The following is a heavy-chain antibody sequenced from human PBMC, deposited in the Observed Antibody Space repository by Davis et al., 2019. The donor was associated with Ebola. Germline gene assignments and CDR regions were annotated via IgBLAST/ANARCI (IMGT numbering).Heavy chain of an antibody. CDR2: INPKSGDT. D-gene: IGHD2-15*01. CDR3: AIGYCSGGTCQGAFDI. J-gene: IGHJ3*02. V-gene: IGHV1-2*06. CDR1: GYTFTGYN. Sequence: ASVKVSCKASGYTFTGYNMHWVRQAPGQRLEWMGRINPKSGDTYYSQRFQGRVTMTRDTSISTAYMDLVRLTSDDTAVYYCAIGYCSGGTCQGAFDIWGQGAMVTVSS.